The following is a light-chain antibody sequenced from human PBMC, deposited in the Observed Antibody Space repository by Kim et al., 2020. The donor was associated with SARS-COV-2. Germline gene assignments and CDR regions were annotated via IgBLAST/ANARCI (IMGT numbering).Light chain of an antibody. CDR2: DVS. CDR1: SSDVGGYNY. CDR3: CSYAGTYWV. V-gene: IGLV2-11*01. Sequence: QSALTQPRSVYGSPGQSVTISCTGTSSDVGGYNYVSWYQQHPGKAPKLMIYDVSKRPSGVPDRFSGSKSGNTASLTLSGLQAEDEADYYCCSYAGTYWVFGGGTQLTVL. J-gene: IGLJ3*02.